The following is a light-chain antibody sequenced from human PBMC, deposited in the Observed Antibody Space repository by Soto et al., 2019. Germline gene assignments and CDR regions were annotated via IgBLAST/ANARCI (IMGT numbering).Light chain of an antibody. CDR1: QSISSW. V-gene: IGKV1-5*03. CDR3: QQYNSYSWT. Sequence: DIQMTQSPSTLSASVGDRVTITCRASQSISSWLAWYQQKPGKAPKLLIYKASSLESGDPSRFIGIGSGTEFTLTISSLQPDDFATYYFQQYNSYSWTFGQGTKVEI. J-gene: IGKJ1*01. CDR2: KAS.